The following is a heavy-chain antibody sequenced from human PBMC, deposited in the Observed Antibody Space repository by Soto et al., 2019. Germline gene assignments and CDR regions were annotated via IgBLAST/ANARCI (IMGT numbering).Heavy chain of an antibody. J-gene: IGHJ3*02. CDR3: ARDPFWSGYYRLAFDI. D-gene: IGHD3-3*01. CDR2: IYHSGST. Sequence: ASETLSLTCAVSGGSISSSNWWSWVRQPPGKGLEWIGEIYHSGSTNYNPSLKSRVTISVDKSKNQFSLELSSVTAADTAVYYCARDPFWSGYYRLAFDIWGQGTMVTVSS. CDR1: GGSISSSNW. V-gene: IGHV4-4*02.